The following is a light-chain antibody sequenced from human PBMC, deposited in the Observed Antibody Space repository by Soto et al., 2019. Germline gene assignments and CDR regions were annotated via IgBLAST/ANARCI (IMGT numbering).Light chain of an antibody. J-gene: IGKJ5*01. CDR1: QGISDY. Sequence: DIQLTQSPSFLSASVGDRVTITCRASQGISDYFAWYQQKPGKAPNLLIYDAFTLQSGVPSRFSGSKSGTEFILTISSLQPEDFATYYCQQVDDYPITFGQGTRLEIK. V-gene: IGKV1-9*01. CDR2: DAF. CDR3: QQVDDYPIT.